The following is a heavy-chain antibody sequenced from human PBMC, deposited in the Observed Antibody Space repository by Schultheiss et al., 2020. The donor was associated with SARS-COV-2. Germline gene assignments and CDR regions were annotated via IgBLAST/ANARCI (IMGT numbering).Heavy chain of an antibody. D-gene: IGHD3-10*01. J-gene: IGHJ6*02. Sequence: GGSLRLSCAASGFTFSSYAMSWVRQAPGKGLEWVSAISGSGGSTYYADSVKGRFTISRDNSKNTLYLQVNSLRAEDTAVYYCATLAVGYYGMDVWGQGTTVIVSS. CDR2: ISGSGGST. CDR3: ATLAVGYYGMDV. CDR1: GFTFSSYA. V-gene: IGHV3-23*01.